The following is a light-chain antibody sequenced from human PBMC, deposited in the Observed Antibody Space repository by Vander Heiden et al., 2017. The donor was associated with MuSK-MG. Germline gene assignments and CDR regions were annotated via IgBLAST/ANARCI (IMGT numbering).Light chain of an antibody. CDR3: QQSYSTLYT. Sequence: ITCRASQSISSYLNWYQQKPGKAPKLLIYAASSLQSGVPSRFSGSGSGTDFTLTISSLQPEDFATYYCQQSYSTLYTFGQGTKLEIK. V-gene: IGKV1-39*01. J-gene: IGKJ2*01. CDR2: AAS. CDR1: QSISSY.